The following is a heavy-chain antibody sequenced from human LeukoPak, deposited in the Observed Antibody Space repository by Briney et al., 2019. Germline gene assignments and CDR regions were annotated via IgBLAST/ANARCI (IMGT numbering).Heavy chain of an antibody. D-gene: IGHD2-21*01. Sequence: SETLSLTCSVSGGSISSSSYYWGWIRQSPGKGLEWIGSMYYRGTTYQNSSLKSRVTLSIDTSNNQFSLKLTSVTAADTAVYYCVRESARSVVAGSRPDFWGQGILVTVSS. CDR3: VRESARSVVAGSRPDF. CDR1: GGSISSSSYY. V-gene: IGHV4-39*02. J-gene: IGHJ4*02. CDR2: MYYRGTT.